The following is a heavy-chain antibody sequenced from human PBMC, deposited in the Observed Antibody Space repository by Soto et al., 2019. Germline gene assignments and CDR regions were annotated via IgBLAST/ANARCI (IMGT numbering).Heavy chain of an antibody. CDR3: ARELIPDFWSGANWFDP. J-gene: IGHJ5*02. CDR1: GGSISSYY. D-gene: IGHD3-3*01. Sequence: PSETLSLTCTVSGGSISSYYWSWIRQPPGKGLEWIGYIYYSGSTNYNPSLKSRVTISVDTSKNQFSLKLSSVTAADTAVYYCARELIPDFWSGANWFDPWGQGTLVTVSS. CDR2: IYYSGST. V-gene: IGHV4-59*01.